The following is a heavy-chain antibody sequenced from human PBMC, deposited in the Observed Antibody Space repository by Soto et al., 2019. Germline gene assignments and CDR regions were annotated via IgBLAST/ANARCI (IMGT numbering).Heavy chain of an antibody. J-gene: IGHJ4*02. CDR3: VRSGYCTNGVCYYGDFDY. CDR2: MKPNSGNT. D-gene: IGHD2-8*01. Sequence: QVHLVQSGAEVKKPGASVKVSCKASGYTFTNYDINWVRQATGQGLEWMGWMKPNSGNTGYAPKLQGRVTMTRNTSMNTAYMELSSLTSEDTAVYYCVRSGYCTNGVCYYGDFDYWGQGTLVTVSS. V-gene: IGHV1-8*01. CDR1: GYTFTNYD.